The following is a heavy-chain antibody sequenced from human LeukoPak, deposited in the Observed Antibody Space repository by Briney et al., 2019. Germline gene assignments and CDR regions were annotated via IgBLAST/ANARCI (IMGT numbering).Heavy chain of an antibody. CDR3: ARQPLVRDCGGDCEFDY. Sequence: GESLKISCKGPGYSFSNYWIGWVRQMPGKGLEWMGIIYPGDSNTRYSPSFQGQVTISADKSISTAYLQWTSLKASDTAIYYCARQPLVRDCGGDCEFDYWGQGTRVSVSS. D-gene: IGHD2-21*02. CDR2: IYPGDSNT. V-gene: IGHV5-51*01. J-gene: IGHJ4*02. CDR1: GYSFSNYW.